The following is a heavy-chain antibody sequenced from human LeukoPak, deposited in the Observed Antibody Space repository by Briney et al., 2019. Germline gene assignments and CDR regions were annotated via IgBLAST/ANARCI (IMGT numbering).Heavy chain of an antibody. D-gene: IGHD3-10*01. CDR1: GITVSSDY. V-gene: IGHV3-53*01. J-gene: IGHJ4*02. Sequence: GGSLRLSCAASGITVSSDYMTRVRQAPGKGLEWVSLIYNNGNTYYADSVRGRFTISRDNSKNTLYLQMNSLGAEDTAMYYCTRGIGRSWSLDNWGQGTLVTVSS. CDR3: TRGIGRSWSLDN. CDR2: IYNNGNT.